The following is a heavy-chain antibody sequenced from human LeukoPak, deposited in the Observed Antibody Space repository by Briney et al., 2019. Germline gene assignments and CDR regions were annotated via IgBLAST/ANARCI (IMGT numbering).Heavy chain of an antibody. V-gene: IGHV6-1*01. CDR2: TYYRSKWYD. CDR3: ARGRLKQQLVGFLYYYGMDV. CDR1: GDSVSSNSAA. D-gene: IGHD6-13*01. J-gene: IGHJ6*02. Sequence: SQTLSLTCAISGDSVSSNSAAWNWIRQSPSRGLEWLGRTYYRSKWYDDYAVSVKSRITINPDTSKNQFSLQLNSVTPEDTAVYYCARGRLKQQLVGFLYYYGMDVWGQGTTVTVSS.